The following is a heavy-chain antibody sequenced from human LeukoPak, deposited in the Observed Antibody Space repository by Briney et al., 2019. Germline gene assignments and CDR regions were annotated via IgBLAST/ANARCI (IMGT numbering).Heavy chain of an antibody. D-gene: IGHD3-10*01. J-gene: IGHJ4*02. V-gene: IGHV3-21*01. CDR2: ISSSSSYI. CDR1: GFTFSSYS. Sequence: PGGSLRLSCAASGFTFSSYSMNWVHQAPGKGLEWVSSISSSSSYIYYADSVKGRFTISRDNAKNSLYLQMNSLRAEDTAVYYCARDLYGSGSYYNYYWGQGTLVTVSS. CDR3: ARDLYGSGSYYNYY.